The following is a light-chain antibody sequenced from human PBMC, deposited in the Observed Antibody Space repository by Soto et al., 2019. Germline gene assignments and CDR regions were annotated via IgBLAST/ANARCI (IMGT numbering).Light chain of an antibody. J-gene: IGLJ2*01. CDR1: SSDVGGYNY. CDR2: DVN. CDR3: CSYAGGSLI. Sequence: QSVLTQPRSVSGSPGQSVTISCTGTSSDVGGYNYVSWYQQHPDKAPKLVIYDVNGRPSGVPDRFSGSKSGNTASLTISGLQAEDEADYYCCSYAGGSLIFGGGTKLTVL. V-gene: IGLV2-11*01.